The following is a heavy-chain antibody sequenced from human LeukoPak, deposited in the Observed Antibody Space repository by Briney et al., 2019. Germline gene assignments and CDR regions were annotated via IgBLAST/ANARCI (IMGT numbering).Heavy chain of an antibody. D-gene: IGHD2-15*01. CDR1: GYTFTGYY. CDR2: INPNSGGT. J-gene: IGHJ5*02. V-gene: IGHV1-2*04. Sequence: ASVKVSCKASGYTFTGYYMHWVRQAPGQGLEWMGWINPNSGGTNYAQKFQGWVTMTRDTSISTAYMGLSRLRSDDTAVYYCARAREACSGGSCPNWFDPWGQGTLVTVSS. CDR3: ARAREACSGGSCPNWFDP.